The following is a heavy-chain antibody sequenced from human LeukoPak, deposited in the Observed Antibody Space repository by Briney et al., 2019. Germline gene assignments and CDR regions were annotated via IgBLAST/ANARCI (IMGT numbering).Heavy chain of an antibody. CDR2: INWNGGST. D-gene: IGHD2-2*01. V-gene: IGHV3-20*04. J-gene: IGHJ4*02. CDR1: GFTFDNHG. CDR3: ARSIVVPAAINSYYFDY. Sequence: PGGSLRLSCAASGFTFDNHGMSWVRQAPGKGLEWVSGINWNGGSTGYADSVKGRFTISRDNAKNSLYLQMNSLRAEDTALYYCARSIVVPAAINSYYFDYWAQGTLVTVSS.